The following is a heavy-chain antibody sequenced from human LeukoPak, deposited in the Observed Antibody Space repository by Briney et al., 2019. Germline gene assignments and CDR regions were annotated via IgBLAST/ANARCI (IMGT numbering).Heavy chain of an antibody. CDR2: IYHSGST. J-gene: IGHJ4*02. CDR1: GYSISSGYY. CDR3: ARDPRYSYGFN. Sequence: SETLSLTCTVSGYSISSGYYWGWIRQPPGKGLEWIGSIYHSGSTYYNPSLKSRVIISVDTSKNQFSLKLSSVTAADTAVYYCARDPRYSYGFNWGQGTLVTVSS. D-gene: IGHD5-18*01. V-gene: IGHV4-38-2*02.